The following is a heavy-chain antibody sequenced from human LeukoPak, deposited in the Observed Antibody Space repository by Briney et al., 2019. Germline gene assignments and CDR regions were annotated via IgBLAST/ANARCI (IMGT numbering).Heavy chain of an antibody. CDR2: ISSSKTYI. J-gene: IGHJ6*03. CDR1: GFTFSSYS. V-gene: IGHV3-21*01. D-gene: IGHD6-13*01. CDR3: ARVTSGITGGTYYYYYMDV. Sequence: GGSLRLSCAASGFTFSSYSMSWVRQAPGKGLEWVSSISSSKTYIYYADSVKGRFTISRDNVKNSLYLQMNSLRAEDTAVYYCARVTSGITGGTYYYYYMDVWGKGTTVTISS.